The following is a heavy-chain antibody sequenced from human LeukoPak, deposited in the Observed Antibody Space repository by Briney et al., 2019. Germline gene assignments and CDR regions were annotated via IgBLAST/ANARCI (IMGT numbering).Heavy chain of an antibody. V-gene: IGHV1-2*02. J-gene: IGHJ4*02. CDR1: GHTFTGYY. Sequence: ASVKVSCKASGHTFTGYYMHWVRQAPGQGLEWMGWINPNSGGTNYAQKFQGRVTMTRDTSISTAYMELSRLRSDDTAVYYCAFTYYYDSSGYSSWGQGTLVTVSS. D-gene: IGHD3-22*01. CDR2: INPNSGGT. CDR3: AFTYYYDSSGYSS.